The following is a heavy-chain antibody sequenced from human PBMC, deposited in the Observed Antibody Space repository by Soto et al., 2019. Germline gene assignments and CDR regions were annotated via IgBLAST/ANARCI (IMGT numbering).Heavy chain of an antibody. D-gene: IGHD3-16*01. V-gene: IGHV1-18*01. CDR3: ARIGVSSGHESPDFDS. J-gene: IGHJ4*02. CDR2: ISGFNGNT. Sequence: ASVKVSRKPSGYTFSFYGSTWVRQAPGPGLEWMGWISGFNGNTNYAADLQGRVTMTTDTSTSTAYMELRGLRSDDTAVYYCARIGVSSGHESPDFDSWGQGTLVTVSS. CDR1: GYTFSFYG.